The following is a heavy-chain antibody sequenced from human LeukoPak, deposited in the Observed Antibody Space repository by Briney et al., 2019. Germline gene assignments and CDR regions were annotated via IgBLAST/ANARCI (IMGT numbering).Heavy chain of an antibody. D-gene: IGHD3-9*01. CDR1: GGTFSSYA. J-gene: IGHJ4*02. Sequence: GASVKVSRKASGGTFSSYAISWVRQAPGQGLEWMGGIIPIFGTANYAQKFQGRVTITADESTSTAYMELSSLRSEDTAVYYCAKGKRGTYYDILTGYLSWDYWGQGTLVTVSS. CDR3: AKGKRGTYYDILTGYLSWDY. CDR2: IIPIFGTA. V-gene: IGHV1-69*13.